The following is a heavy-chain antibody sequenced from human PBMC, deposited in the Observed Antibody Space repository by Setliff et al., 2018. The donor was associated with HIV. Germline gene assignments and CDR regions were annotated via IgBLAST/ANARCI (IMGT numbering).Heavy chain of an antibody. CDR3: AGSILTGYYTFGADY. D-gene: IGHD3-9*01. CDR1: KYTFTGYY. J-gene: IGHJ4*02. V-gene: IGHV1-69*05. CDR2: IIPIFGTA. Sequence: SVKVSCKASKYTFTGYYMHWVRQAPGQGLEWMGGIIPIFGTANYAQKFQGRVTITTDESTTTAYMELSSLRSEDTALYYCAGSILTGYYTFGADYWGQGTLVTVSS.